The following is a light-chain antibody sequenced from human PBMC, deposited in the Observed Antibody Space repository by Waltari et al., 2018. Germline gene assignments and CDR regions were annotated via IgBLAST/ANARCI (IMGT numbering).Light chain of an antibody. V-gene: IGKV4-1*01. J-gene: IGKJ2*01. CDR2: WAS. CDR3: QQYYDTPYT. CDR1: QSVLYSSNNKNY. Sequence: DIVMTQSPDSLAVSLGERATINCKSSQSVLYSSNNKNYLAWYQQKPGQPPKLLIYWASTRESGAPDRFSGSGSGTDFTLTISILQAEDVAVYYCQQYYDTPYTFGQGTKLEIK.